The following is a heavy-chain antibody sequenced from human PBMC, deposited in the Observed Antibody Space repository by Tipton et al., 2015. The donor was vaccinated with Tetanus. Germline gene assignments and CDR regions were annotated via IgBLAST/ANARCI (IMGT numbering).Heavy chain of an antibody. CDR3: ATVGLVTASVKY. D-gene: IGHD2-21*02. CDR2: ISYTGTT. J-gene: IGHJ4*01. V-gene: IGHV4-31*02. Sequence: LRLSCTVSGGSINSGDYYWSWIRQSPGKGLEWIGYISYTGTTHYNPSLKSRVTISLDRSKNQFSLKLTSVTAADSAVYYCATVGLVTASVKYWGQGTLVTVSS. CDR1: GGSINSGDYY.